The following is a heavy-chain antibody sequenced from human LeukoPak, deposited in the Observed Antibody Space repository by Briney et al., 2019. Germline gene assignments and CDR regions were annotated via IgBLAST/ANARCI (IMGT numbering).Heavy chain of an antibody. CDR1: GFIFSNYC. V-gene: IGHV3-74*01. CDR3: ARVGYCSSTSCYAVDY. Sequence: GGSLRLSCAASGFIFSNYCMHWVRQAPGKGLVWVSHINTDGSSTTYADSVKGRFTISRDNAKNTLYLQMNSLRAEDTAVYYCARVGYCSSTSCYAVDYWGQGTLVTVSS. J-gene: IGHJ4*02. D-gene: IGHD2-2*01. CDR2: INTDGSST.